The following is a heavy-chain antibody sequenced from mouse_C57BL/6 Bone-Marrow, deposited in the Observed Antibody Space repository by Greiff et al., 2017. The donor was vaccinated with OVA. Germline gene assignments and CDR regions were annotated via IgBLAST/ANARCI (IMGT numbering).Heavy chain of an antibody. Sequence: EVKLMESGGGLVQPGGSMKLSCVASGFTFSNYWMNWVRQSPEKGLEWVAQIRLKSDNYATHYAESVKGRFTISRDDSKSSVYLQMNNLRAEDTGIYYCPPTLYAMDYWGQGTSVTVSS. CDR3: PPTLYAMDY. CDR1: GFTFSNYW. D-gene: IGHD6-1*01. J-gene: IGHJ4*01. V-gene: IGHV6-3*01. CDR2: IRLKSDNYAT.